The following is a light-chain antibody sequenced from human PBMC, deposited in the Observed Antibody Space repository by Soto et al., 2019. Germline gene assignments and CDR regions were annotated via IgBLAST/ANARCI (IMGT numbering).Light chain of an antibody. CDR3: ATWDESLNSRV. J-gene: IGLJ1*01. Sequence: QSVLTQPPSASGTPGQRVTISCSGSSSNIGGNTVNWYQHLPGTAPKVLIYTDNQRPSGVPDRFSGSKSGTSASLGISGLQSEDEAEYYCATWDESLNSRVFXTGTKVTVL. CDR2: TDN. V-gene: IGLV1-44*01. CDR1: SSNIGGNT.